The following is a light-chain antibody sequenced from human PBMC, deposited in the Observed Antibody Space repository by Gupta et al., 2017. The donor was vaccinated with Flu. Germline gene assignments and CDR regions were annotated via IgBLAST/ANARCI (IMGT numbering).Light chain of an antibody. CDR3: YSYTGSTYV. CDR2: EVS. J-gene: IGLJ1*01. Sequence: GTNSDVGTYNLVSWYQQHPGRAPKLMIYEVSERPSGVSNRFSGSKSGNTASLTISGIQAEDEADYYCYSYTGSTYVVGTGTEVTVL. V-gene: IGLV2-23*02. CDR1: NSDVGTYNL.